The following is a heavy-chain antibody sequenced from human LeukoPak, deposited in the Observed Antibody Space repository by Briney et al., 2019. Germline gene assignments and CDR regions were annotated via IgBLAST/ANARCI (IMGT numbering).Heavy chain of an antibody. J-gene: IGHJ4*02. Sequence: GASVKVSCKASGGTFSSYAISWVRQAPGQGLEWMGGIIPIFGTANYAQKFQGRVTITADKSTSTAYMELSSLRSEDTAVYYCASRSKYSSSWLDFDYWGQGTLVTVSS. CDR2: IIPIFGTA. D-gene: IGHD6-13*01. CDR1: GGTFSSYA. CDR3: ASRSKYSSSWLDFDY. V-gene: IGHV1-69*06.